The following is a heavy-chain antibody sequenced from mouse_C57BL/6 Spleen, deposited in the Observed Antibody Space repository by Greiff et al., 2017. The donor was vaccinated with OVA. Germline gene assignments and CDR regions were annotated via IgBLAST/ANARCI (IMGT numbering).Heavy chain of an antibody. D-gene: IGHD1-1*01. CDR3: ALITTVVAGAMDY. CDR1: GYTFTDYY. V-gene: IGHV1-26*01. CDR2: INPNNGGT. Sequence: EVQLQQSGPELVKPGASVKISCKASGYTFTDYYMNWVKQSHGKSLEWIGDINPNNGGTSYNQKFKGKATLTVDKSSSTAYMELRSLTSEDSAVYYCALITTVVAGAMDYWGQGTSVTVSS. J-gene: IGHJ4*01.